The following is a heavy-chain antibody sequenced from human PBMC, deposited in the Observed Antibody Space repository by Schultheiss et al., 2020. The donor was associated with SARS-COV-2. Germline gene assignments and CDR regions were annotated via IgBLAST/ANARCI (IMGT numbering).Heavy chain of an antibody. V-gene: IGHV1-69*13. D-gene: IGHD3-10*01. J-gene: IGHJ6*02. CDR1: GGTFSSYA. CDR3: AKDSRRGYGMDV. Sequence: SVKVSCKASGGTFSSYAISWVRQAPGQGLEWMGVIIHIFGTTNYAQKFQGRVTITADESTCTAYMELSSLRSEDTAVYYCAKDSRRGYGMDVWGQGTTGTVSS. CDR2: IIHIFGTT.